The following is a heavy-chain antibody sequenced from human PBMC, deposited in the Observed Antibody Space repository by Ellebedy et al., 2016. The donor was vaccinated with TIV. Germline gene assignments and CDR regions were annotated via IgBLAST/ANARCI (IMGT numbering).Heavy chain of an antibody. CDR2: ITGSGAGT. J-gene: IGHJ5*02. CDR3: ARGIYCSGGRCYSGWFDP. Sequence: GESLKISCVASGFTFSSYAMSWVRQAPGKGLEWVSGITGSGAGTYYADSVKGRFTISRDNSKNTLYLQMNSLRAEDTAVYYCARGIYCSGGRCYSGWFDPWGQGTLVTVSS. D-gene: IGHD2-15*01. V-gene: IGHV3-23*01. CDR1: GFTFSSYA.